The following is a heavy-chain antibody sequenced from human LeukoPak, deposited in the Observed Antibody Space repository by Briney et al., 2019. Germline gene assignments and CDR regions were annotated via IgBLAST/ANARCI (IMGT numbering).Heavy chain of an antibody. CDR3: AREWSSSWFQYEATHRTQYYFDY. CDR2: IYHSGST. Sequence: SQTLSLTCTVSGYSISSGYYWGWIRQPPGKGLEWIESIYHSGSTYYNPSLKSRVTISVDTSKNQFSLKLSSVTAADTAVYYCAREWSSSWFQYEATHRTQYYFDYWGQETLVTVSS. D-gene: IGHD6-13*01. J-gene: IGHJ4*02. V-gene: IGHV4-38-2*02. CDR1: GYSISSGYY.